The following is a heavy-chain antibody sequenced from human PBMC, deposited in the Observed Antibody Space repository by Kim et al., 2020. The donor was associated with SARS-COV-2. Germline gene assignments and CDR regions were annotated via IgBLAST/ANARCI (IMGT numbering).Heavy chain of an antibody. V-gene: IGHV3-21*01. Sequence: GGSLRLSCAASGLTFSIYSMHWVRQAPGKGLEWVASISPASDYIFHSDSVRGRFTVSRDNAKSSLYLQMSSLRDEDTAVYYCTTKGRDGANAGYCQHWGQGTLVTVFS. D-gene: IGHD3-22*01. CDR1: GLTFSIYS. J-gene: IGHJ1*01. CDR3: TTKGRDGANAGYCQH. CDR2: ISPASDYI.